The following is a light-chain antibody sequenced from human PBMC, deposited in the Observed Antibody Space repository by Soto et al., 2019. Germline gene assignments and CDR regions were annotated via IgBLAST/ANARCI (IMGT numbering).Light chain of an antibody. Sequence: QVTKCPSTLTASVGTRVTITCRVGSNSSSWLVGYQQKTGKDPKNLIYDASSRESGVPSRFSGSGSGREFTLTTTTMLHHDYATYFCHQHSSCYSPTFGRGTKVDIK. CDR2: DAS. V-gene: IGKV1-5*01. CDR3: HQHSSCYSPT. J-gene: IGKJ4*01. CDR1: SNSSSW.